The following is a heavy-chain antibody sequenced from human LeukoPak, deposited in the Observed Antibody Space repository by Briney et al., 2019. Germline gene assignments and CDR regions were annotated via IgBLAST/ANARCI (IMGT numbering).Heavy chain of an antibody. CDR1: GYTFTSYD. Sequence: ASVKVSCKASGYTFTSYDINWVRQATGQGLEWMGWMNPNSGNAGYAQKFQGRVTITRNTSISTAYMELSSLRSEDTALYYCARGYSSGWDDAFDIWGQGTMVTVSS. V-gene: IGHV1-8*03. J-gene: IGHJ3*02. CDR3: ARGYSSGWDDAFDI. CDR2: MNPNSGNA. D-gene: IGHD6-19*01.